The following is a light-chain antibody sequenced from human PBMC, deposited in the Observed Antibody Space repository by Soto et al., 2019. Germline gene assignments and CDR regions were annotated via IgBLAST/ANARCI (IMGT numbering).Light chain of an antibody. J-gene: IGLJ3*02. CDR1: ISNIGGNT. CDR2: RDD. CDR3: QAYDYSLTASV. Sequence: QSVLTQPPSASGTPGQRVTISCSGSISNIGGNTVNWYQQVPGTAPKLLIYRDDQRPSGVPDRFSGSKSATSASLAITGLQAEDEADYYCQAYDYSLTASVFGGGTKLTVL. V-gene: IGLV1-44*01.